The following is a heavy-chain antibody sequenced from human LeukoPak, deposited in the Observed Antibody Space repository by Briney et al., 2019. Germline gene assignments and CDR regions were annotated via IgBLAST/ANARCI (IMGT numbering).Heavy chain of an antibody. CDR2: IYTSGST. J-gene: IGHJ4*02. D-gene: IGHD6-13*01. CDR1: GGSISSGNYY. CDR3: ARLSRSEEQQLGDHIPFGY. V-gene: IGHV4-61*02. Sequence: SETLSLTCTVSGGSISSGNYYWTWIRQPAGKGLEWLGRIYTSGSTNYNPSLKSRVTISIDTSKNQFSLKLTSVTAADTAVYYCARLSRSEEQQLGDHIPFGYWGQGTLVTVSS.